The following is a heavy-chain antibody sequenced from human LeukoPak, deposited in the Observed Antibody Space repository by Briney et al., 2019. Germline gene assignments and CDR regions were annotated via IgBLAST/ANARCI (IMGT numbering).Heavy chain of an antibody. CDR2: INPSGGST. V-gene: IGHV1-46*01. CDR3: ARERYYDSSGYNGYFDY. D-gene: IGHD3-22*01. CDR1: GYTFTSYY. J-gene: IGHJ4*02. Sequence: ASVKVSCKASGYTFTSYYMHWVRQAPGQGLEWMGIINPSGGSTSYAQKFQGRVTMTRDTSTSTVYMELSSLRSEDTAVYYCARERYYDSSGYNGYFDYWGQGTLVTVSS.